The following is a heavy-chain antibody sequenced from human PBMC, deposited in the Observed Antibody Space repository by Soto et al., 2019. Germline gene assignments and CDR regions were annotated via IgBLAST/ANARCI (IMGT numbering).Heavy chain of an antibody. CDR1: GFTFSSYS. CDR3: ARKEAETGQKYYYYYGMDL. J-gene: IGHJ6*02. Sequence: GGSLRLSCAASGFTFSSYSMNWVRQAPGKGLEWVSSISSSSSYIYYADSVKGRFTISRDNAKNSLYLQMNSLRAEDTAVYYCARKEAETGQKYYYYYGMDLWGQGTTVTVSS. CDR2: ISSSSSYI. D-gene: IGHD3-10*01. V-gene: IGHV3-21*01.